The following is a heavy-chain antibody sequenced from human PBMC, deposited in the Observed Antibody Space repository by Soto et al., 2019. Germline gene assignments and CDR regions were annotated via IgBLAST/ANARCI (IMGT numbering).Heavy chain of an antibody. J-gene: IGHJ6*02. Sequence: SVKVSCKASGGTFSSYAISWVRQAPGQGLEWMGGIIPIFGTANYAQKFQGRVTITADESTSTAYMELSSLRSEDTAVYYCASILELRLWDYYYYYGMDVWGQGTTVTV. CDR1: GGTFSSYA. D-gene: IGHD1-7*01. CDR2: IIPIFGTA. CDR3: ASILELRLWDYYYYYGMDV. V-gene: IGHV1-69*13.